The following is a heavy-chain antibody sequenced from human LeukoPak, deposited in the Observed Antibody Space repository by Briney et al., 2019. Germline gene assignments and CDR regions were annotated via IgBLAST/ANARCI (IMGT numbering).Heavy chain of an antibody. V-gene: IGHV4-59*01. D-gene: IGHD4-23*01. CDR3: ARTRAYGGRPDY. CDR2: IYYSGST. J-gene: IGHJ4*02. CDR1: GGSISSYY. Sequence: SETLSLTCTVSGGSISSYYWSWIQQPPGKGLEWIGYIYYSGSTNYNPSLKSRVTISVDTSKNQLSLKLSSVTAADTAVYYCARTRAYGGRPDYWGQGTLVTVSS.